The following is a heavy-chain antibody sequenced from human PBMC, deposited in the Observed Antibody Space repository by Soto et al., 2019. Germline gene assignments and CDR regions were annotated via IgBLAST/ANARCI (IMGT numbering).Heavy chain of an antibody. D-gene: IGHD3-3*01. CDR1: GGSISSNNYY. J-gene: IGHJ4*02. CDR2: IYYNGFT. Sequence: QLQLHESGPGLVKPSETLSLTCSVSGGSISSNNYYWGWIRQPPGKGLEWIGNIYYNGFTYYNPSLKSRVTISVDTSKNQFSLKLTSVTATDTAVYYCARQGDFWSGSADFDYWGQGILVPVSS. V-gene: IGHV4-39*01. CDR3: ARQGDFWSGSADFDY.